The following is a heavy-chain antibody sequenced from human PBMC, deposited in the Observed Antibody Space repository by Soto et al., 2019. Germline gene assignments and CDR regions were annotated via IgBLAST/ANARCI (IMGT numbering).Heavy chain of an antibody. CDR1: GGSISSGVYY. CDR3: ARDRGVVVTAPPPGSCDP. Sequence: SETLSLKCTVSGGSISSGVYYWSWIRHHPGKGLEWIGYIYYSGSTYYNPSLKSRVTISVDTSKNQFSLKLSSVTAADTAVYYCARDRGVVVTAPPPGSCDPWRQGTLVTFST. V-gene: IGHV4-31*03. CDR2: IYYSGST. J-gene: IGHJ5*02. D-gene: IGHD2-21*02.